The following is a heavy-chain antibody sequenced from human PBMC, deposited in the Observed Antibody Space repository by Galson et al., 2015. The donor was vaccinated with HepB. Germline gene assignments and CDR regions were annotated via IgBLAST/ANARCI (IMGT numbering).Heavy chain of an antibody. CDR3: ARYCSSTSCYSVAFDI. J-gene: IGHJ3*02. D-gene: IGHD2-2*02. V-gene: IGHV1-69*13. Sequence: SVKVSCKASGGTFSSYAISWVRQAPGQGLEWMGGIIPSFGTANYAQKFQGRVTITADESTSTDYMELSSLRSEDTAVYYCARYCSSTSCYSVAFDIWGQGTMVTVSS. CDR1: GGTFSSYA. CDR2: IIPSFGTA.